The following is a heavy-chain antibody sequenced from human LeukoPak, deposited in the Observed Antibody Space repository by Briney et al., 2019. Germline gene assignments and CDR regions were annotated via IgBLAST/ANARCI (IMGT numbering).Heavy chain of an antibody. D-gene: IGHD6-13*01. J-gene: IGHJ4*02. CDR3: ARDLAAVGYFDY. CDR1: GFSVSTNS. CDR2: IYSGGNT. V-gene: IGHV3-53*01. Sequence: GSLRLSCAASGFSVSTNSMGWVRQAPGEGLEWVSVIYSGGNTFYADSVKGRFTISRDNSKNTVYLEMNSLRAEDTAVYYCARDLAAVGYFDYWGQGTLVSVSS.